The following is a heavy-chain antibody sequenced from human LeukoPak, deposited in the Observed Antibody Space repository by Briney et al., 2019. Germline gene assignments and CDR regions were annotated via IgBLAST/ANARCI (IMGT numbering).Heavy chain of an antibody. V-gene: IGHV1-46*01. J-gene: IGHJ5*02. Sequence: ASVKVSCKASGYSFTSYYMHWVRQAPGQGLEWMGLINPSGSSTTYAQRFQGRVTMTRDISTSTDYMELTSLTSDDTAMYYCARDNSVGEAAWWFDPWGQGTLVTVSS. CDR1: GYSFTSYY. D-gene: IGHD1-26*01. CDR2: INPSGSST. CDR3: ARDNSVGEAAWWFDP.